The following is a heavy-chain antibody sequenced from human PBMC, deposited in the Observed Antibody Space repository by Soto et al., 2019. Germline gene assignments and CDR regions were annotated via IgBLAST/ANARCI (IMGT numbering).Heavy chain of an antibody. CDR3: AGSRTYYNDSSGYYYVYY. Sequence: QVQLQESGPGLVKPSETLSLTCTVSGGSVSSGSYYWSWIRQPPGKGLEWIGYIYYSGSTNYNPSLKSRVTIPGDTAKNNFPLQRHPVTAAVTAVYYCAGSRTYYNDSSGYYYVYYWGQGTLVTVST. CDR2: IYYSGST. V-gene: IGHV4-61*01. D-gene: IGHD3-22*01. J-gene: IGHJ4*02. CDR1: GGSVSSGSYY.